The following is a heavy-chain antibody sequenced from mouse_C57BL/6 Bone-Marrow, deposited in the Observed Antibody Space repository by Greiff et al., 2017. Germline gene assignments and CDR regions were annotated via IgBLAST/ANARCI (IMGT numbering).Heavy chain of an antibody. CDR1: GYTFTSYW. CDR3: ARIYYGNYVFDY. J-gene: IGHJ2*01. CDR2: IYPGSGST. V-gene: IGHV1-55*01. D-gene: IGHD2-1*01. Sequence: QVQLKQPGAELVKPGASVKMSCKASGYTFTSYWITWVKQRPGQGLEWIGDIYPGSGSTNYNEKFKSKATLTVDTSSSTAYMQLSSLTSEDSAVYYCARIYYGNYVFDYWGQGTTLTVSS.